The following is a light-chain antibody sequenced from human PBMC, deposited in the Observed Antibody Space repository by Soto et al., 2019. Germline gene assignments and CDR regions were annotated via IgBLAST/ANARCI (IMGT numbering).Light chain of an antibody. Sequence: QSVLTQPPSASGTPGQRVSISCSWTSSNVRRHTVSWYQQLPGTAPKLLIYNTSQRPSGVHDRFSGFKSGTSASLAIRGLQSEDEADYFCATYDDILDSPVFGGGTKVTVL. J-gene: IGLJ3*02. V-gene: IGLV1-44*01. CDR2: NTS. CDR1: SSNVRRHT. CDR3: ATYDDILDSPV.